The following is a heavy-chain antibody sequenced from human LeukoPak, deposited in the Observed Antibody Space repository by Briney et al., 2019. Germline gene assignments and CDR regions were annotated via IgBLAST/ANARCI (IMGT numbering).Heavy chain of an antibody. V-gene: IGHV4-4*09. D-gene: IGHD2-15*01. CDR2: IHTSGST. CDR3: VRPGQSNWWVYLNY. J-gene: IGHJ4*02. CDR1: GGSNSSYY. Sequence: PSETLSLTCTVSGGSNSSYYWTWIRQPPGKGLEWIGYIHTSGSTNYNPSLKSRVTMSVDMSKNQFSLRLTSVTAADTAVYYCVRPGQSNWWVYLNYWGQGTVVTVSS.